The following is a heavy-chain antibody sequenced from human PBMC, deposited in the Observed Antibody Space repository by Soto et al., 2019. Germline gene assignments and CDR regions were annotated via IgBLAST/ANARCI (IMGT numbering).Heavy chain of an antibody. CDR1: GYTFTSYG. Sequence: GASVKVSCKASGYTFTSYGISWVRQAPGQGLEWMGWISAYNGNTNYAQKLQGRVTMTTDTSTSTAYMELRSLRSDDTAVYYCARGYSWNDILTGSIDYWGQGTLVTVSS. D-gene: IGHD3-9*01. CDR2: ISAYNGNT. V-gene: IGHV1-18*01. CDR3: ARGYSWNDILTGSIDY. J-gene: IGHJ4*02.